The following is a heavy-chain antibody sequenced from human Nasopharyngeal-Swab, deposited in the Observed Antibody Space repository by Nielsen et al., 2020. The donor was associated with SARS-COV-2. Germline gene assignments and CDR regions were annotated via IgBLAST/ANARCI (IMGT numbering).Heavy chain of an antibody. D-gene: IGHD2-2*01. Sequence: WIRQPPGKGLEWVANIKQDGSEKYYVDSVKGRFTISRDNAKNSLYLQMNSLRAEDTAVYYCAKDKPVAPAAFVPNAFDIWGQGTMVTVSS. CDR2: IKQDGSEK. J-gene: IGHJ3*02. CDR3: AKDKPVAPAAFVPNAFDI. V-gene: IGHV3-7*01.